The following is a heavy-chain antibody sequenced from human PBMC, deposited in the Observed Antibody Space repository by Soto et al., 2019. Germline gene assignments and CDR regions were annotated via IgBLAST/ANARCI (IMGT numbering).Heavy chain of an antibody. CDR1: GFTFSSYA. Sequence: EVQLLESGGGLVQPGGSLRLSCAASGFTFSSYAMSWVRQAPGKGLEWVSAISGSGGSTYYADSVKGRFTISRDNSKNTLYLQMNSLRAEDTAVYYCATRPFHTLRYFDGFWRYRMDVWGQGTTVTVSS. J-gene: IGHJ6*02. D-gene: IGHD3-9*01. CDR3: ATRPFHTLRYFDGFWRYRMDV. CDR2: ISGSGGST. V-gene: IGHV3-23*01.